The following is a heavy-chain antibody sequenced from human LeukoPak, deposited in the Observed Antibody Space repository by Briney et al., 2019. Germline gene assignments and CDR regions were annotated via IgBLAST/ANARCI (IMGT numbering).Heavy chain of an antibody. V-gene: IGHV4-39*02. CDR2: ISYSGST. J-gene: IGHJ5*02. Sequence: ASETLSLTCTVSGDSIGTSGYYWGWIRQPPGKGLEWIGSISYSGSTYYNPSLKSRVTISVDTSKTHFSLKLISLSAADTAVYYCARIIIYDNVSPWGQGTLVTVSS. CDR1: GDSIGTSGYY. CDR3: ARIIIYDNVSP. D-gene: IGHD3-16*01.